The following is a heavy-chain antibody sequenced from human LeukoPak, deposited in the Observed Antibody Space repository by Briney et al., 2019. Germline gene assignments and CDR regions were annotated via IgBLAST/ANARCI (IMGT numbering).Heavy chain of an antibody. V-gene: IGHV1-69*04. J-gene: IGHJ4*01. CDR2: IIPILGIA. CDR3: VRTLSAMIPYDY. D-gene: IGHD3-16*01. Sequence: ASVKVSCKASGGIFSSYAISWVRQAPGQGLEWMGRIIPILGIANYAQKFQGRVTITADKSTSTAYMDLSSLRSEDTAVYYCVRTLSAMIPYDYWGNGTLIIVSS. CDR1: GGIFSSYA.